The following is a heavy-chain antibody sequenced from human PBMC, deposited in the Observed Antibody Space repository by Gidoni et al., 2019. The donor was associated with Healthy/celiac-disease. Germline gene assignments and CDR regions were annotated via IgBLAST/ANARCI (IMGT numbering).Heavy chain of an antibody. J-gene: IGHJ4*02. CDR3: AREEREVVITDY. V-gene: IGHV3-48*04. D-gene: IGHD3-22*01. CDR2: ISSSSSTR. CDR1: GFTFSSYS. Sequence: EVQLVESGGGLVQPGGSLRLSCAASGFTFSSYSMNWVRKAPGKGLEGVSYISSSSSTRYYADSGKGRFTISRDNAKNSLYLQMNSLRAEDTAVYYCAREEREVVITDYWGQGTLVTVSS.